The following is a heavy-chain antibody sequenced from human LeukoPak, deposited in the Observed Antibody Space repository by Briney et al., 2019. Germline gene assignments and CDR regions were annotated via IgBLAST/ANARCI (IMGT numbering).Heavy chain of an antibody. J-gene: IGHJ4*02. CDR2: INAGNGNT. CDR1: GYTFTTYA. D-gene: IGHD5-12*01. V-gene: IGHV1-3*01. CDR3: ARVGYSGYDSRPVFDY. Sequence: ASVKVSCKASGYTFTTYAMHWVRQAPGQRLEWVGWINAGNGNTKYSQKFQGRVTITRDTSASTAYMELSSLRSEDTAVYYCARVGYSGYDSRPVFDYWGQGTLVTVSS.